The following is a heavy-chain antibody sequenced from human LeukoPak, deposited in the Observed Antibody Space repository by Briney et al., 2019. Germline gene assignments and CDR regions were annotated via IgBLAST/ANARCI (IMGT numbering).Heavy chain of an antibody. CDR1: GFTFSSYG. J-gene: IGHJ4*02. CDR3: AKETPYCSSTSCYAGGYFDY. Sequence: GGSLRLSCAASGFTFSSYGMHWVRQAPGKGLEWVAVISYDGSNKYYADSVKGRFTISRDNSKNTLYLQMNSLRAEDTAVYYCAKETPYCSSTSCYAGGYFDYWGQGTLVTVSS. V-gene: IGHV3-30*18. D-gene: IGHD2-2*01. CDR2: ISYDGSNK.